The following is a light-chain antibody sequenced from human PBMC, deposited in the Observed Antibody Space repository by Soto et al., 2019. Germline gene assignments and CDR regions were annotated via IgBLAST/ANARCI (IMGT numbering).Light chain of an antibody. Sequence: EIVMTQSPATLSVSPGERATLSCRASQSVSSNLAWYQQKPGQAPRLLIYDASTRATGIPARFSGSGSGTEFTHTISSLQSEDFALYYCQQYNNWPPYTYGQGTKLEIK. CDR1: QSVSSN. CDR2: DAS. CDR3: QQYNNWPPYT. J-gene: IGKJ2*01. V-gene: IGKV3-15*01.